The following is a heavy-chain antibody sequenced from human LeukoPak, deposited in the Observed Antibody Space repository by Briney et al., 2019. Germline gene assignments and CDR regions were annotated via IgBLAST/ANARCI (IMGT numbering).Heavy chain of an antibody. D-gene: IGHD2-15*01. V-gene: IGHV1-46*01. Sequence: ASVKVSFTASGYTFTSYYMHWVRQAPGQGLEWMGIINPSGGSTSYTQKFQGRVTMTSDTATSTVYMELSSQSSEDTAVYYCATSIVVVAALDYWGQGTLVTVSS. J-gene: IGHJ4*02. CDR3: ATSIVVVAALDY. CDR2: INPSGGST. CDR1: GYTFTSYY.